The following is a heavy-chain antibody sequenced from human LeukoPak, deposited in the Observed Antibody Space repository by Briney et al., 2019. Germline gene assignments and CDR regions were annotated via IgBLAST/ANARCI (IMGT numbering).Heavy chain of an antibody. CDR1: GYTFNNYV. D-gene: IGHD3-22*01. Sequence: ASVKVSCKASGYTFNNYVITWVRQAPGQGLEWMGRIIPELDVANLAQVFKGRVTITADKSTNTAHVELSGLRSDDTAVYYCAREGVYSPDGSGYHRHAFDVWGKGTVVIVSS. CDR3: AREGVYSPDGSGYHRHAFDV. J-gene: IGHJ3*01. CDR2: IIPELDVA. V-gene: IGHV1-69*04.